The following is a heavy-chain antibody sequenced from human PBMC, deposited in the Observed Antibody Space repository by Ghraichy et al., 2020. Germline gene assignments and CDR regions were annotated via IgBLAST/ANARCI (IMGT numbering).Heavy chain of an antibody. V-gene: IGHV4-4*02. CDR2: IYHSGST. J-gene: IGHJ6*02. CDR1: GGSISSSNW. D-gene: IGHD3-3*01. CDR3: ARGPRHTIFGVVTLSGGMDV. Sequence: ESLNISCAVSGGSISSSNWWSWVRHPPGKGLEWIGEIYHSGSTNYNPSLKSRVTISVDKSKNQFSLKLSSVTAADTAVYYCARGPRHTIFGVVTLSGGMDVWGQGTTVTVSS.